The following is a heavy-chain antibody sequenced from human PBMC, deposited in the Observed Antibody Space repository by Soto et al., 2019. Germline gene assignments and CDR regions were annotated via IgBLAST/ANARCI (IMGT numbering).Heavy chain of an antibody. CDR1: GGSVRAPDW. Sequence: SGTLSLTCTLSGGSVRAPDWWNWVRQSPDKGLEWIAEVHISGHSNYNPSLRSRVSVSIDSSKNQFYLNLNSVTAADTAIYYCARVRQGCSANHCSFDTWGQGTQVTVSA. CDR2: VHISGHS. J-gene: IGHJ5*01. CDR3: ARVRQGCSANHCSFDT. V-gene: IGHV4-4*02. D-gene: IGHD2-15*01.